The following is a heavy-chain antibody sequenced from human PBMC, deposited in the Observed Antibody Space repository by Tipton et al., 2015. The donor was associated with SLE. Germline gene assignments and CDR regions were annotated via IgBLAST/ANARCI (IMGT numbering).Heavy chain of an antibody. CDR1: GGSISGHY. J-gene: IGHJ6*02. D-gene: IGHD2-2*01. CDR3: ARTAVLAAIMMDV. CDR2: MDHSGIT. V-gene: IGHV4-34*01. Sequence: TLSLTCIVSGGSISGHYWSWIRQPPGKGLEWIGEMDHSGITNYNPSLKSRVTISVETSKNHFSLTLSSVTAADTAVYYCARTAVLAAIMMDVWGQGTTVTVSS.